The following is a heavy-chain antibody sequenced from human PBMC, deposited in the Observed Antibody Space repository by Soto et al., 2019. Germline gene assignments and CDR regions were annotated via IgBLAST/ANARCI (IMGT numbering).Heavy chain of an antibody. D-gene: IGHD3-10*01. CDR1: GYTFTGYY. Sequence: GASVKVSCKASGYTFTGYYMHWVRQAPGQGLEWMGWINPNSGGTNYAQKFQGRVTMTRDTSISTAYMELSRLRSDDTAVYYCARAWSPMVRGVIHFMDVWGQGTTVTVSS. CDR3: ARAWSPMVRGVIHFMDV. CDR2: INPNSGGT. J-gene: IGHJ6*02. V-gene: IGHV1-2*02.